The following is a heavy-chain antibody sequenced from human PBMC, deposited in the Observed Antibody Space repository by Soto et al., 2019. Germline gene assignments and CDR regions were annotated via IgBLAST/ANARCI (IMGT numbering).Heavy chain of an antibody. V-gene: IGHV1-18*04. CDR3: ARAHPGRSDPQRNSYAMDV. Sequence: GYAVKVSCKASGYTFTSYGISWVRQAPGQGLEWMGWISAYNGNTNYAQKLQGRVTMTTDTSTSTAYMELRSLRSDDTAVYYCARAHPGRSDPQRNSYAMDVWCQGTTGTVS. CDR1: GYTFTSYG. D-gene: IGHD2-15*01. J-gene: IGHJ6*02. CDR2: ISAYNGNT.